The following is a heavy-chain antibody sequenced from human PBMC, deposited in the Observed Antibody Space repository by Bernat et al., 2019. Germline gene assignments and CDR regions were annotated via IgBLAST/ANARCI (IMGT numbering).Heavy chain of an antibody. CDR2: IYSGGST. J-gene: IGHJ5*02. V-gene: IGHV3-53*01. CDR1: GFTVSSNY. Sequence: EVQLVESGGGLIQPGGSLRLSCAASGFTVSSNYMSWVRQAPGKGLEWVSVIYSGGSTYYADSVKGRFTISRDNSKNTLYLQMNSLRAEDTAVYYCARERNYCSGGSCYSDWFDPWGQGTLVTVSA. CDR3: ARERNYCSGGSCYSDWFDP. D-gene: IGHD2-15*01.